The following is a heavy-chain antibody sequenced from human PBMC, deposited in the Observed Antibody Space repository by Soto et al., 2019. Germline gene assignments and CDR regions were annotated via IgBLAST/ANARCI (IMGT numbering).Heavy chain of an antibody. CDR3: ARDQRLVRVFDY. CDR2: ISSSSSYI. J-gene: IGHJ4*02. D-gene: IGHD6-6*01. Sequence: EAQLVESGGGLVKPGGSLRLSCAASGFTFSSYSMNWVRQAPGKGLEWVSSISSSSSYIYYADSVKGRFTISRDNAKNSLYLQMNSLRAEDTAVYYCARDQRLVRVFDYWGQGTLVTVSS. V-gene: IGHV3-21*01. CDR1: GFTFSSYS.